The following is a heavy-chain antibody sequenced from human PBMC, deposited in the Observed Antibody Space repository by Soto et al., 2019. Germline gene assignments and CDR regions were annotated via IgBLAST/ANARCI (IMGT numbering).Heavy chain of an antibody. CDR3: ARDSGYDLTQPGMDV. CDR1: GFTFNSYD. CDR2: IGAAGDT. V-gene: IGHV3-13*01. D-gene: IGHD5-12*01. Sequence: GGSLRLSCAASGFTFNSYDMHWVRQATGKGLEWVAVIGAAGDTHYPGSVKGRFTISRENGKNSVYLQMNSLRAGDTAIYYCARDSGYDLTQPGMDVWGQGTTVTVSS. J-gene: IGHJ6*02.